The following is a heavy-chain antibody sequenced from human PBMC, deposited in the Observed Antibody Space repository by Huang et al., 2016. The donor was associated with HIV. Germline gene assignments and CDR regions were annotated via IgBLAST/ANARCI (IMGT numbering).Heavy chain of an antibody. Sequence: QIQLAQSGAEVKKPGASVKVSCKASGYTFTNYDINWVRQASGQGLEWMGWMNPKSGNVGYTKKFQGRVASVRNSSINTSYLEVTSLTSEDTAVYYCARGFGINYNHEAFDVWGQGTMVTVSS. CDR3: ARGFGINYNHEAFDV. CDR2: MNPKSGNV. J-gene: IGHJ3*01. CDR1: GYTFTNYD. D-gene: IGHD3-10*01. V-gene: IGHV1-8*01.